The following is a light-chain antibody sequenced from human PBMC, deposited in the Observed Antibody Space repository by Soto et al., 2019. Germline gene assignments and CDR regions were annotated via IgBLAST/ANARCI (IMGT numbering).Light chain of an antibody. CDR1: RNINRK. J-gene: IGKJ4*01. V-gene: IGKV3-15*01. CDR3: QQYYDYPLLI. CDR2: GAS. Sequence: EIVMTQSPATLSVSPGERATLSCRASRNINRKLAWYQQKPGQAPRLLISGASTRATGIPARFSGSGSGTEFTLPLGSLQSEDFAVYYCQQYYDYPLLILGGGTKVAI.